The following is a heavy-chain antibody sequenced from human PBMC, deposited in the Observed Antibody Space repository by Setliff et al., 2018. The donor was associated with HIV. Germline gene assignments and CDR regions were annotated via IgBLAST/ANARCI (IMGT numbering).Heavy chain of an antibody. CDR1: GYSVSSGYY. CDR2: MYDSETT. V-gene: IGHV4-38-2*02. Sequence: SETLSLTCIVSGYSVSSGYYWGWLRQPPGKGLQWIGTMYDSETTYYNPSLKSRVTMSVDASRNRFSLKLSSVTAADTAIYYCARHQKVSFMCDHWGQGMLVTVSS. CDR3: ARHQKVSFMCDH. J-gene: IGHJ4*02. D-gene: IGHD3-10*02.